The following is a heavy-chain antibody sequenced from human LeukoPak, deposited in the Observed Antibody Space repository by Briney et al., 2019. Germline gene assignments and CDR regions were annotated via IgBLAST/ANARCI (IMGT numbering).Heavy chain of an antibody. CDR2: INSDGSST. D-gene: IGHD5-18*01. CDR3: VRDPAGIQLWLGRYFDY. Sequence: GGSLRLSCAASGFTFSSYWMHWVRQAPGKGLVWVSRINSDGSSTSYADSVKGRFTISRDNAKNTLYLQMNSLRAEDTAVYYCVRDPAGIQLWLGRYFDYWGQGTLVTVSS. J-gene: IGHJ4*02. CDR1: GFTFSSYW. V-gene: IGHV3-74*01.